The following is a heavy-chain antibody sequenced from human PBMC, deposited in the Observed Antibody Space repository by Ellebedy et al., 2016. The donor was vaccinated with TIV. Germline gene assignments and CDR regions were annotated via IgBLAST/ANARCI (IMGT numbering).Heavy chain of an antibody. J-gene: IGHJ3*02. V-gene: IGHV1-69*13. Sequence: SVKVSXXASGGTFSSYAISWVRQAPGQGLEWMGGIIPIFGTANYAQKFQGRVTITADESTSTAYMELSSLRSEDTAVYYCARDRGPNSDGDAFDIWGQGTMVTVSS. CDR2: IIPIFGTA. D-gene: IGHD2/OR15-2a*01. CDR3: ARDRGPNSDGDAFDI. CDR1: GGTFSSYA.